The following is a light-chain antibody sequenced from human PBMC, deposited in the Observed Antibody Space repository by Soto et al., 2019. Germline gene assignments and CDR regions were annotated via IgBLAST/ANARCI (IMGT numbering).Light chain of an antibody. Sequence: EIVLTQSPATLSLSPGESATLSCKASQSVRTFLAWYQQKPGQTPRLLIYDASKRATGIPARFSGSGSGTDFTLTISSLEPEDFAVYYCQQRSNWPHALSFGGGTKVEI. CDR2: DAS. J-gene: IGKJ4*01. CDR3: QQRSNWPHALS. CDR1: QSVRTF. V-gene: IGKV3-11*01.